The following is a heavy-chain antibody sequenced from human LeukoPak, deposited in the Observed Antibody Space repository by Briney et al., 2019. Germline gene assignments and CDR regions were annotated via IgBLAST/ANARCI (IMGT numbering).Heavy chain of an antibody. V-gene: IGHV3-30*03. CDR1: GFTFSSYG. Sequence: SGGSLGLSCAASGFTFSSYGMHWVRQAPGKGLEWVAVISYDGSNKYYADSVKGRFTISRDNSKNTLYLQMNSLRAEDTAVYYCAVYSSRAPQFDYWGQGTLVTVSS. J-gene: IGHJ4*02. CDR2: ISYDGSNK. CDR3: AVYSSRAPQFDY. D-gene: IGHD6-13*01.